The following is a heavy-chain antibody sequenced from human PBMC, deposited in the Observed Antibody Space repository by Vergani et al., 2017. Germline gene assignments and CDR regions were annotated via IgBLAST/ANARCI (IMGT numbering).Heavy chain of an antibody. D-gene: IGHD3-10*01. V-gene: IGHV4-39*01. Sequence: QLQLQESGPGLVKPSETLSLTCTVSGGSISSSSYYWGWIRQPPGQGLEWIGSIYYSGSTYYNPSLKSRVTISVDTSKNQFSLKLSSVTAADTAVYYCARSGDPEPPYYVDYWGQGTLVTVSS. CDR3: ARSGDPEPPYYVDY. CDR2: IYYSGST. CDR1: GGSISSSSYY. J-gene: IGHJ4*02.